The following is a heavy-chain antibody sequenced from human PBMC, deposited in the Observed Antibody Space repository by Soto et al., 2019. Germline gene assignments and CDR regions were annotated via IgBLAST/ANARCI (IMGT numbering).Heavy chain of an antibody. CDR1: GGSISSYY. CDR2: IYYTGST. J-gene: IGHJ4*02. Sequence: SETLSLTCTVSGGSISSYYWTWIRQSPGKGLEWIGYIYYTGSTKYSPSLKSRVTISLGTSRNQFSLNLSSVTAADTAVYFCARGGTYGDYIDYRGQGTLVTVS. V-gene: IGHV4-59*01. CDR3: ARGGTYGDYIDY. D-gene: IGHD4-17*01.